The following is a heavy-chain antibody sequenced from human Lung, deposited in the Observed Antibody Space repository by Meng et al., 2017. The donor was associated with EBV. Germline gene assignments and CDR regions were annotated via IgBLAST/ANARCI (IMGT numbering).Heavy chain of an antibody. D-gene: IGHD5-12*01. J-gene: IGHJ4*02. Sequence: EVQVVESEGGLVQPGGSLGLSCAASGFTFSSYWMHWVRQAPGKGLVWVSRIGNDGSSTNYADSVKGRFTISRHNAKKTLYLQMNSLRAEDTAVYYCARESNGYEFDYWGQGTLVTVSS. CDR2: IGNDGSST. CDR1: GFTFSSYW. V-gene: IGHV3-74*01. CDR3: ARESNGYEFDY.